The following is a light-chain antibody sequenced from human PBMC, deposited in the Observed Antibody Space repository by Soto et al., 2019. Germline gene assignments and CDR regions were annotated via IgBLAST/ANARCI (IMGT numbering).Light chain of an antibody. CDR1: SGHSSYA. V-gene: IGLV4-69*01. CDR3: QTWGTGVV. CDR2: LNSDGSH. J-gene: IGLJ2*01. Sequence: QLVLTQSPSASASLGASVKLTCTLSSGHSSYAIAWHQQQPEKGPRYLMKLNSDGSHSKGDGIPDRFSGSSSGAERYLTISSLQSEDEADYYCQTWGTGVVFGGVTQLTVL.